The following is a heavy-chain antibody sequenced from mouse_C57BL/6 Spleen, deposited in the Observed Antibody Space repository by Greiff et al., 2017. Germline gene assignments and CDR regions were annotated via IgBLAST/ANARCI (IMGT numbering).Heavy chain of an antibody. CDR1: GYTFTDYN. Sequence: EVQGVESGPELVKPGASVKIPCKASGYTFTDYNMDWVKQSHGKSLEWIGDINPNNGGTIYNQKFKGKATLTVDKSSSTAYMELRSLTSEDTAVYYCARKGANWDEGPWFAYWGQGTLVTVSA. CDR2: INPNNGGT. D-gene: IGHD4-1*01. J-gene: IGHJ3*01. V-gene: IGHV1-18*01. CDR3: ARKGANWDEGPWFAY.